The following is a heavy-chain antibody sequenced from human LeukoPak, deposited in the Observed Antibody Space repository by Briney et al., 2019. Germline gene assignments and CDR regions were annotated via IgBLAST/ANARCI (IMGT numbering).Heavy chain of an antibody. CDR1: GFTVSSNY. D-gene: IGHD6-13*01. V-gene: IGHV3-43D*03. CDR2: ISWDGGST. CDR3: AKDIRGSTSWYGLDY. Sequence: PGGSLRLSCAASGFTVSSNYMSWVRQAPGKGLEWVSLISWDGGSTYYADSVKGRFTISRDNSKNSLYLQMNSLRAEDTALYSCAKDIRGSTSWYGLDYWGQGTLVTVSS. J-gene: IGHJ4*02.